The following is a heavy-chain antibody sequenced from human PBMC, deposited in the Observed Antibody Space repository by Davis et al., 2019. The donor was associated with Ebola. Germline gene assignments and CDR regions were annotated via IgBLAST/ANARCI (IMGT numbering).Heavy chain of an antibody. CDR2: ISGSGGST. CDR3: AKGDGSGSYYSLLGV. CDR1: GFTFSSYA. J-gene: IGHJ6*02. Sequence: GESLKISCAASGFTFSSYAMSWVRQAPGKGLEWVSAISGSGGSTYYADSVKGRFTISRDNSKNTLYLQMNSLRAEDTAVYYCAKGDGSGSYYSLLGVWGQGTTVTVSS. D-gene: IGHD3-10*01. V-gene: IGHV3-23*01.